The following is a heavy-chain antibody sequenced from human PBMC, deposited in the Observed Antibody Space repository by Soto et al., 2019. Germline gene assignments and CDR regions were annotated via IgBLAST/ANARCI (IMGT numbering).Heavy chain of an antibody. CDR2: ISYDGSNK. J-gene: IGHJ5*02. V-gene: IGHV3-30*03. D-gene: IGHD5-12*01. Sequence: QVQLVESGGGVVQPGRSLRLSCAASGFTFSSYRMHWVRQAPGKGLEWVAVISYDGSNKYYADSVKGRFTISRDNSKNTLYLQMNSLRAEDTAVYYCAGDRDGYNPDHWGQGTLVTVSS. CDR1: GFTFSSYR. CDR3: AGDRDGYNPDH.